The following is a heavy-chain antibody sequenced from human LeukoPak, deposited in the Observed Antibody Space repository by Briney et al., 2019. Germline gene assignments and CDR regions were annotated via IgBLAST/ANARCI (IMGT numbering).Heavy chain of an antibody. CDR3: VKGQRYYDSSGYYSIEYFQH. V-gene: IGHV3-64D*09. CDR1: GLTFSSYA. CDR2: ISSSGGST. J-gene: IGHJ1*01. D-gene: IGHD3-22*01. Sequence: GASLRLSCTPSGLTFSSYAMHWVRQAPEKGLEYVTAISSSGGSTYYADSGKGRFTISRDNSKNTLYLQMSSLRAEDTALYYCVKGQRYYDSSGYYSIEYFQHWGQGTLVTVSS.